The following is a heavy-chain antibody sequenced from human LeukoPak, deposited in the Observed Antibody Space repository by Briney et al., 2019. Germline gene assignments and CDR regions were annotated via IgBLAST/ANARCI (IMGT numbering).Heavy chain of an antibody. V-gene: IGHV3-23*01. Sequence: PGGSLRLSCAASGFTFSSYAMSWVRQAPGKGLEWVSTINGGGAYTYYADSVKGRFTISRDNSKNTLYLQMTSLTAEDTAIYYCANSIAAARGHYFDYWGPGANVNVSS. CDR3: ANSIAAARGHYFDY. D-gene: IGHD6-13*01. CDR2: INGGGAYT. J-gene: IGHJ4*01. CDR1: GFTFSSYA.